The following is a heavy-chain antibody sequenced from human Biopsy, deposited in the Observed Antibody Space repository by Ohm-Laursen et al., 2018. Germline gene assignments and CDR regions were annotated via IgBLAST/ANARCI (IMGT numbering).Heavy chain of an antibody. V-gene: IGHV3-33*06. CDR3: AKCMTGGSNYYFHH. CDR1: GFTFSSHG. Sequence: SLRLSCAATGFTFSSHGMHRVRQAPGKGLAWVEAIWYGGSNKNYADSVKGRFTISRDNSKNTLYLQMNSLRGEDTAVYYFAKCMTGGSNYYFHHCGQGTLVTVSS. CDR2: IWYGGSNK. D-gene: IGHD2-8*01. J-gene: IGHJ4*02.